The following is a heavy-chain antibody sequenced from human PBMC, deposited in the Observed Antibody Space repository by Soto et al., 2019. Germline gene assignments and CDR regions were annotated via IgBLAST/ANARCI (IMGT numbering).Heavy chain of an antibody. V-gene: IGHV3-23*04. CDR3: AKHGYCSSTSCYFDY. CDR2: ISGSGGTT. D-gene: IGHD2-2*03. Sequence: DVQLVESGGGLVQPGGSLRLSCAASEFTFSIYAMNWVRQAPGKGLEWVSIISGSGGTTYYADSVKGRFTISRDNSKNTLNLQMNSLRAEDMAVYYCAKHGYCSSTSCYFDYWAQGTLVTVSS. CDR1: EFTFSIYA. J-gene: IGHJ4*02.